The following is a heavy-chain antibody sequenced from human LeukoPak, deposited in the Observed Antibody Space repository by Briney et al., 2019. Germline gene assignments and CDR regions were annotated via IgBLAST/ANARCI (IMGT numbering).Heavy chain of an antibody. V-gene: IGHV1-69*04. Sequence: SVKVSCKASGGTFSSYAISWVRQAPGQGLEWMGRIIPILGIANYAQKFQGRVTITADKSTSTAYMELSSLRSEDTAVYYCALMRHAGIVVVVAEIWGQGTLVTVSS. J-gene: IGHJ4*02. CDR3: ALMRHAGIVVVVAEI. CDR1: GGTFSSYA. CDR2: IIPILGIA. D-gene: IGHD2-15*01.